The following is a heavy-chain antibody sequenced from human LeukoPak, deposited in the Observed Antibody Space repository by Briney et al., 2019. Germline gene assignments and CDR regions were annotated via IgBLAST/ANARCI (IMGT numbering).Heavy chain of an antibody. CDR2: IWYNGNNE. D-gene: IGHD4-11*01. J-gene: IGHJ6*02. V-gene: IGHV3-33*03. CDR1: GFTFSTSG. CDR3: AKYYSNSGDYYHYSMDV. Sequence: GGSPRLSCAASGFTFSTSGMHWVRRAPGKGLERVAVIWYNGNNEYYADSVKGRFTISRDNSKNTLYLQMNSLRAEDTAVYYCAKYYSNSGDYYHYSMDVWGQGTTVTVSS.